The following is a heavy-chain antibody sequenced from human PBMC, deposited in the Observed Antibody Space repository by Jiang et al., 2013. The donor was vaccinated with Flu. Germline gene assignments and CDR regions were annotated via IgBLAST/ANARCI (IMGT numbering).Heavy chain of an antibody. CDR1: GYTFTSYA. D-gene: IGHD2-15*01. CDR2: INAGNGNT. V-gene: IGHV1-3*01. CDR3: AKDIVVVVAARGYYGMDV. J-gene: IGHJ6*02. Sequence: SGAEVKKPGASVKVSCKASGYTFTSYAMHWVRQAPGQRLEWMGWINAGNGNTKYSQKFQGRVTITRDTSASTAYMELSSLRSEDTAVYYCAKDIVVVVAARGYYGMDVWGQGTTVTVSS.